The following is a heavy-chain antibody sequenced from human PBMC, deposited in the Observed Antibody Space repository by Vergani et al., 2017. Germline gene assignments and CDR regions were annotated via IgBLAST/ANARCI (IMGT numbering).Heavy chain of an antibody. CDR2: IRYDGSNK. J-gene: IGHJ6*02. CDR3: AKDNEITIFGVANYGMDV. D-gene: IGHD3-3*01. CDR1: GFTFSSYG. Sequence: QVQLVESGGGVVQPGGSLRLSCAASGFTFSSYGMHWVRQAPGKGLEWVAFIRYDGSNKYYADSVKGRFTISRDNSKNTLYLQMNSLRAEDTAVYYCAKDNEITIFGVANYGMDVWGQGTTVTVSS. V-gene: IGHV3-30*02.